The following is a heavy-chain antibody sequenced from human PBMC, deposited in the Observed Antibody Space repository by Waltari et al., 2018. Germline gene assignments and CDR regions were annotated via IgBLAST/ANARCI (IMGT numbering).Heavy chain of an antibody. V-gene: IGHV3-21*01. CDR2: ISSSSSYI. CDR1: GVTFSSYS. J-gene: IGHJ4*02. Sequence: EVQLVESGGGLVKPGGSLRLSCAASGVTFSSYSMNWVGQAPGKGLEWVSSISSSSSYIYYADSVKGRFTISRDNAKNSLYLQMNSLRAEDTAVYYCARTLQTGELLSDYWGQGTLVTVSS. D-gene: IGHD1-26*01. CDR3: ARTLQTGELLSDY.